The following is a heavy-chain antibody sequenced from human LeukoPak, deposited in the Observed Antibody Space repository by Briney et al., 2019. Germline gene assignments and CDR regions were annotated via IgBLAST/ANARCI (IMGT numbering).Heavy chain of an antibody. CDR3: ARDCLRGRLARAHVGATDY. CDR1: GYTFTSYG. Sequence: GASMKVSCKASGYTFTSYGISWVRQAPGQGLEWMGWISAYNGNTNYAQKLQGRVTMTTDTSTSTAYMELRSLRSDDTAVYYCARDCLRGRLARAHVGATDYWGQGTLVTVSS. V-gene: IGHV1-18*01. J-gene: IGHJ4*02. D-gene: IGHD1-26*01. CDR2: ISAYNGNT.